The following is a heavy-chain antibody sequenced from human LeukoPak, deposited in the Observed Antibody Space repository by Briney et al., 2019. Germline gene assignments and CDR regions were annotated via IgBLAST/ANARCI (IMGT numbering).Heavy chain of an antibody. Sequence: GGSLRLSCAASGFTFSSYAIHWVRQAPGKGLDWVAVISYDGRNKNYADSVKGRFTISRDNSKNTLYLQMNSLRAEDTAVYYCARTLDIVVVPAAIWTDAFDIWGQGTMVTVSS. D-gene: IGHD2-2*02. V-gene: IGHV3-30*04. CDR2: ISYDGRNK. J-gene: IGHJ3*02. CDR3: ARTLDIVVVPAAIWTDAFDI. CDR1: GFTFSSYA.